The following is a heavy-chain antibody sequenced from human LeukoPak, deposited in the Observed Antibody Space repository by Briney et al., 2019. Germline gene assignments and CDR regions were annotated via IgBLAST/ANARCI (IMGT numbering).Heavy chain of an antibody. CDR3: AKERLDGSGPYYYYMDV. V-gene: IGHV3-23*01. CDR2: ISGSGGST. J-gene: IGHJ6*03. CDR1: GFTFSSYA. D-gene: IGHD3-10*01. Sequence: GGSLRLSCAASGFTFSSYAMSWVRQAPGKGLEWVSAISGSGGSTYYADSVKGRFTISRDNSKNTLYLQMNSLRAEDTAVYYCAKERLDGSGPYYYYMDVWGKGTTVTVSS.